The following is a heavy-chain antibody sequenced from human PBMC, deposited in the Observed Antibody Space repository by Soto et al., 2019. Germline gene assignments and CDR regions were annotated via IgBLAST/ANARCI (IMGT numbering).Heavy chain of an antibody. J-gene: IGHJ4*02. CDR3: ARDGRYDFWSGYYSRYSSGLLLDY. D-gene: IGHD3-3*01. CDR2: ISAYNGKT. Sequence: QVQLVQSGAEVKKPGASVKVSCKASGYTFTSYGISWGRQDPGQGLEWMGWISAYNGKTNYEQKLHGKVTMTTDTSTSTAYMELRSLRSEDTAVYYCARDGRYDFWSGYYSRYSSGLLLDYWGQGTLVTVSS. CDR1: GYTFTSYG. V-gene: IGHV1-18*04.